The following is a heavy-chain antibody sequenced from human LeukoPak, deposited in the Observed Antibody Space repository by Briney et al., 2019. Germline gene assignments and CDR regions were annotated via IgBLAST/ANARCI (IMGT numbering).Heavy chain of an antibody. CDR1: GFTFSSYG. D-gene: IGHD1-26*01. Sequence: GGSLRLSCAASGFTFSSYGMHWVRQAPGKGLEWVAVISYGGSNKYYADSVEGRFTISRDNSKNTLYLQMNSLRAEDTAVYYCARAWELLRPFDYWGQGTLVTVSS. V-gene: IGHV3-30*03. CDR3: ARAWELLRPFDY. J-gene: IGHJ4*02. CDR2: ISYGGSNK.